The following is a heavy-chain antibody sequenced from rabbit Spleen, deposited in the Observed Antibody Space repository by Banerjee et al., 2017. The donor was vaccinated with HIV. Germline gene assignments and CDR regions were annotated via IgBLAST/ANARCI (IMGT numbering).Heavy chain of an antibody. J-gene: IGHJ4*01. V-gene: IGHV1S40*01. Sequence: QSLEESGGDLVKPGASLTLTCTASGFTISSSYYMCWVRQAPGKGLEWIGCIGTGSGTTWYASWAKGRFTITRSTSLSTVTLQMTSLTAADTATYFCARDLAGHTNWMSLWGQGTLVTVS. D-gene: IGHD4-1*01. CDR3: ARDLAGHTNWMSL. CDR1: GFTISSSYY. CDR2: IGTGSGTT.